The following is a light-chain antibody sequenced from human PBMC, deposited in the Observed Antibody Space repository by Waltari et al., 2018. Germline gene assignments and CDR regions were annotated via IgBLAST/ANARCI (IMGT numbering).Light chain of an antibody. CDR2: RNN. V-gene: IGLV1-47*01. CDR3: ASWDDSHYV. Sequence: QSVLTQPPSASETPGQRVTISCSGSIPNLGRNHLSWYQQVPGAAPRLLIYRNNQRPSGVPDRFSGSKFGTSASLAIDGLRSEDEAVYYCASWDDSHYVFGPGTKVTVL. CDR1: IPNLGRNH. J-gene: IGLJ1*01.